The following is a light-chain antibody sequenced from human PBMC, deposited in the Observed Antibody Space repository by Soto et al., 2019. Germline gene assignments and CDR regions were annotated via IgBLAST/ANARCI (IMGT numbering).Light chain of an antibody. CDR2: DAS. V-gene: IGKV3-20*01. Sequence: EMVLTQSPGTLSLSPGEGASLSCRASHSFCSNYLAWYQQKPGQSPRLLIRDASRRATGIPDRFSGSGSGTDFTLTISRLEPEDFAVYYCQQYGSSRWTFGQGTKVDIK. CDR3: QQYGSSRWT. J-gene: IGKJ1*01. CDR1: HSFCSNY.